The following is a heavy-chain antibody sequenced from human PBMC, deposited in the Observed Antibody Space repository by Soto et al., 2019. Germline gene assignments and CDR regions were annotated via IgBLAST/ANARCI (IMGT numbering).Heavy chain of an antibody. V-gene: IGHV6-1*01. CDR2: TYYSSKWYN. CDR3: ARGWLQTGSHS. CDR1: GDSICNNNGV. D-gene: IGHD5-12*01. Sequence: PSQTLSLTCAISGDSICNNNGVWNWIRQSPSRGLEWLGRTYYSSKWYNDYAVSMKSRININPDTSRNQFSLQLNSVTPEDTAVYYCARGWLQTGSHSWGQGTLVTVSS. J-gene: IGHJ4*02.